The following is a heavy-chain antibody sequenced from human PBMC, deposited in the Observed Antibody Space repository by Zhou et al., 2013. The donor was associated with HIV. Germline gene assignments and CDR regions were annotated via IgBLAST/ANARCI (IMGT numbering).Heavy chain of an antibody. Sequence: QVQLVQSGAEVKKPGSSVKVSCKASGGTFSSYAISWVRQAPGQGLEWMGRIIPILGIANYAQKFQGRVTITADKSTSTAYMELSSLRSEDTAVYYCASEERESVGATLSDWFDPWGQGTLVTVSS. CDR1: GGTFSSYA. CDR2: IIPILGIA. CDR3: ASEERESVGATLSDWFDP. D-gene: IGHD1-26*01. V-gene: IGHV1-69*04. J-gene: IGHJ5*02.